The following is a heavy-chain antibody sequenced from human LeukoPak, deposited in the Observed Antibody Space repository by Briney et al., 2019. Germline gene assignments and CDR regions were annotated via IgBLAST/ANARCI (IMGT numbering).Heavy chain of an antibody. Sequence: GGSLRLSCAASGFIFSNNWMHWVRQAPGKGLEWLANIKGDGSETNYVDFVRGRFTISRDNTKNSLSLQMNSLRAEDTAVYYCARGIDGDPVALDYWGLGTLVTVSS. CDR3: ARGIDGDPVALDY. D-gene: IGHD4-17*01. CDR1: GFIFSNNW. V-gene: IGHV3-7*01. J-gene: IGHJ4*02. CDR2: IKGDGSET.